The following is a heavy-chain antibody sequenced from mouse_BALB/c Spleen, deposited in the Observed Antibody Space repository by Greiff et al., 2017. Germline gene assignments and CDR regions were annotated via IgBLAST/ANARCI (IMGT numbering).Heavy chain of an antibody. D-gene: IGHD1-2*01. CDR1: GFTFSDYY. Sequence: EVQLVESGGGLVKPGGSLKLSCAASGFTFSDYYMYWVRQTPEKRLEWVATISDGGSYTYYPDSVKGRFTISRDNAKNNLYLQMSSLKSEDTAMYYCTRGDGYIAYWGQGTLVTVSA. CDR2: ISDGGSYT. J-gene: IGHJ3*01. V-gene: IGHV5-4*02. CDR3: TRGDGYIAY.